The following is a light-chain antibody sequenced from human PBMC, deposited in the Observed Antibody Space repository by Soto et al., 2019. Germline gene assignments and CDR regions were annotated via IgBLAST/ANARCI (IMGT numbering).Light chain of an antibody. Sequence: DIQMTQSPSSLSASVGDRITITCQAIQDIRNHLNWYQQKPGKAPKILIYDASNLEAGVPSRFGGSGSGSDFTFTISSLQPEDIATYYCQQYLNVLTFGGGTKVEIK. CDR2: DAS. CDR1: QDIRNH. V-gene: IGKV1-33*01. CDR3: QQYLNVLT. J-gene: IGKJ4*01.